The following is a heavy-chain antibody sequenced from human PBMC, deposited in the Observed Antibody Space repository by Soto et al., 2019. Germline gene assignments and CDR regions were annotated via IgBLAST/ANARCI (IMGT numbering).Heavy chain of an antibody. CDR2: IYYSGST. J-gene: IGHJ4*02. Sequence: PSETLSLTCTVSGGSISTYYWSWFRQFSGKGLEWIGYIYYSGSTKYNPSPNSRVTISLDKAKNQFSLKLTSLNTADTAVYYCARSRGSGWSFDYWGQGTLVTVSS. V-gene: IGHV4-59*01. D-gene: IGHD6-19*01. CDR3: ARSRGSGWSFDY. CDR1: GGSISTYY.